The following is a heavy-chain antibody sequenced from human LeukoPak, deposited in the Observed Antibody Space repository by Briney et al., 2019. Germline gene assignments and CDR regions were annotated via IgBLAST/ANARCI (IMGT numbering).Heavy chain of an antibody. J-gene: IGHJ3*02. D-gene: IGHD3-10*01. V-gene: IGHV3-23*01. CDR1: GFTLRSSD. Sequence: GGSLRLSCAASGFTLRSSDMNWIRQAPGKGLEWVSAISGSVGGTTYYANSVKGRFTISRDNSKNTLYLQMNSLRAEDTAVYYCAKDGSYYGSGRPSAFDIWGQGTMVTVSS. CDR3: AKDGSYYGSGRPSAFDI. CDR2: ISGSVGGTT.